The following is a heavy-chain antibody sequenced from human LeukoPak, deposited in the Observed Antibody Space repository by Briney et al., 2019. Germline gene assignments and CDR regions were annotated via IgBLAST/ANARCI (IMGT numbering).Heavy chain of an antibody. CDR3: AGLGGGVAVAGALYDNWFDP. D-gene: IGHD6-19*01. V-gene: IGHV5-51*01. CDR1: GYSFTSYW. CDR2: IYPGDSDT. Sequence: GESLKISCKGSGYSFTSYWIGWVRQMPGKGLEWMGIIYPGDSDTRYSPSFQGQVTISADKSISTAYLQWSSLKASDTAMYYCAGLGGGVAVAGALYDNWFDPWGQGTLVTVSS. J-gene: IGHJ5*02.